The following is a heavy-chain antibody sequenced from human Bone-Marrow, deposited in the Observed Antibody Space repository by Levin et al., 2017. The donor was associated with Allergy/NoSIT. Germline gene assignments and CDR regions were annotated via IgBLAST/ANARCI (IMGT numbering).Heavy chain of an antibody. CDR2: MNPNSGNT. D-gene: IGHD5-18*01. J-gene: IGHJ4*02. V-gene: IGHV1-8*01. CDR3: ARGLGFIQPIDY. Sequence: ASVKVSCKASGYTFTSYDINWVRQATGQGLEWMGWMNPNSGNTGYAQKFQGRVTMTRNTSISTAYMELSSLRSEDTDVYYCARGLGFIQPIDYWGQGTLVTVSS. CDR1: GYTFTSYD.